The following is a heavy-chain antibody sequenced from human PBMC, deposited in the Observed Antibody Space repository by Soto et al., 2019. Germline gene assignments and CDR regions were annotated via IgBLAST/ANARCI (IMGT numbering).Heavy chain of an antibody. V-gene: IGHV3-23*01. CDR2: ITGSGGTT. Sequence: EVQLLESGGGLVQPGGSLRLSCAASGFTFSRHAMNWVRQAPGKGLEWVSAITGSGGTTYYADSAKGRFTISRDNSKNTLYLQMNSLRVEDTAIYYCARDIALLPAGGNWFDPWGQGTLVTVSS. CDR3: ARDIALLPAGGNWFDP. CDR1: GFTFSRHA. J-gene: IGHJ5*02. D-gene: IGHD2-2*01.